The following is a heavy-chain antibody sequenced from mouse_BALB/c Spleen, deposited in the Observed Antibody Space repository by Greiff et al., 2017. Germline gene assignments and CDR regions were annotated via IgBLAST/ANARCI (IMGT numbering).Heavy chain of an antibody. CDR2: IDPSDSYT. CDR1: GYTFTSYW. Sequence: QVQLQQPGAELVKPGASVKLSCKASGYTFTSYWMHWVKQRPGQGLEWIGEIDPSDSYTNYNQKFKGKATLTVDKSSSTAYMQLSSLTSEDSAVYYCARWGAPYAMDYWGQGTSVTVSS. J-gene: IGHJ4*01. V-gene: IGHV1-69*02. CDR3: ARWGAPYAMDY.